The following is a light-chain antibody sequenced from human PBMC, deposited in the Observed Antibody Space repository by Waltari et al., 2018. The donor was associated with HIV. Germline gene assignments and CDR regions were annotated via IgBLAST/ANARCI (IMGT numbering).Light chain of an antibody. Sequence: DVRLTQSPSFLSASVGDRVTLTCRASQDITNYLAWYQQQPGKAPKLLIYAASTLQSGVPSRFRGSGSGTDFTLTISSLQPEDFATYFCQQLNSYPLTFGGGTKVDI. V-gene: IGKV1-9*01. CDR1: QDITNY. CDR2: AAS. J-gene: IGKJ4*01. CDR3: QQLNSYPLT.